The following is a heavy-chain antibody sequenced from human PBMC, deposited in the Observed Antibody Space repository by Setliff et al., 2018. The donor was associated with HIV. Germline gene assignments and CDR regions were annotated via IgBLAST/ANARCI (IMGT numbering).Heavy chain of an antibody. Sequence: GGSLRLSCAASGFTFKNAWMNWVRQAPGKGLEWIGRIKSKTDGGTTDYAAPVKGRFTISRDDSKSTLYLQLTTLRTEDTVFYFCTRDIRDGYPRSSNWGQGTLVTVSS. J-gene: IGHJ4*02. CDR3: TRDIRDGYPRSSN. D-gene: IGHD3-9*01. CDR2: IKSKTDGGTT. V-gene: IGHV3-15*01. CDR1: GFTFKNAW.